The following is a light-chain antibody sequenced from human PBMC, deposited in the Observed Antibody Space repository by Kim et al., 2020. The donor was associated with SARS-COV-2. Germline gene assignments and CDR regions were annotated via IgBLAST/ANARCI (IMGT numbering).Light chain of an antibody. CDR3: QVWDSSSDHPIGV. J-gene: IGLJ3*02. CDR2: YDS. CDR1: NIGSKS. V-gene: IGLV3-21*04. Sequence: GKTARITCGGNNIGSKSVHWYQQKPGQAPVLVIYYDSDRPSGIPERFSGSNSGNMATLTISRVEAGDEADYYCQVWDSSSDHPIGVFGGGTKLTVL.